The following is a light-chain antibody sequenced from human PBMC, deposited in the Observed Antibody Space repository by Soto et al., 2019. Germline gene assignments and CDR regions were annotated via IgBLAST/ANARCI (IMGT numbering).Light chain of an antibody. V-gene: IGLV2-14*01. CDR2: EVT. CDR3: SSYTTSSSRV. Sequence: QSALTQPASVSGSPGQSITISCTGTSSDVGGFNYVSWYQQHPGKAPKLLIFEVTNRPSGVSYRFSGSKSGNTASLTISGLQADDDADYYCSSYTTSSSRVFGGGTKLTVL. J-gene: IGLJ2*01. CDR1: SSDVGGFNY.